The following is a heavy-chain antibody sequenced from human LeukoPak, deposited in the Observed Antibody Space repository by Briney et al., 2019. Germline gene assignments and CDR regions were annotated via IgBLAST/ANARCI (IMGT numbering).Heavy chain of an antibody. D-gene: IGHD2-2*01. CDR1: GGSISSYY. CDR2: IYYSGST. CDR3: ARERCSSTSCYPLGFDP. V-gene: IGHV4-59*12. J-gene: IGHJ5*02. Sequence: SETLSLTCTVSGGSISSYYWSWIRQPPGKGLEWIGYIYYSGSTNYNPSLKSRVTISVDTSKNQFSLKLSSVTAADTAVYYCARERCSSTSCYPLGFDPWGQGTLVTVSS.